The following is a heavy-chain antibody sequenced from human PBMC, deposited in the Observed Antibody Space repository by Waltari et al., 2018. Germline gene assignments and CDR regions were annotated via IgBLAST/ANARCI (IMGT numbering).Heavy chain of an antibody. V-gene: IGHV4-59*11. CDR1: GGSLSSHY. D-gene: IGHD3-16*01. J-gene: IGHJ6*03. CDR3: AGAYGYYYYYMDV. CDR2: INDSGST. Sequence: QVQLQQSGPGLVKPSEPLSLTCIVSGGSLSSHYWTWIRKSPGKGLEWIGYINDSGSTDYSPSLKSRLSISLDTSKNQFSLKLTSVTAADTAVYYCAGAYGYYYYYMDVWGKGTTVTVSS.